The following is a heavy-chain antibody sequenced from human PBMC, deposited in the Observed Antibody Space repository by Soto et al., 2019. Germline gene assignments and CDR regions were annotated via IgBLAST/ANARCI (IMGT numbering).Heavy chain of an antibody. J-gene: IGHJ5*02. Sequence: QVQLVQSGAEVKKPGASVKVSCTASGYTFTHYAINWVRHAPGQRLEWMGFINAGSGNTKYSQTFQGRLTFTKDTSASTAYMDLSSLRSDDTAIYYCARGLAADGAWGQGTLVTVSS. CDR3: ARGLAADGA. CDR2: INAGSGNT. V-gene: IGHV1-3*01. D-gene: IGHD6-13*01. CDR1: GYTFTHYA.